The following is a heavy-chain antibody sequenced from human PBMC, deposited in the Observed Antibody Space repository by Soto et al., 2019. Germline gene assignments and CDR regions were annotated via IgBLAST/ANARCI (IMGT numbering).Heavy chain of an antibody. Sequence: QVQLQQWGAGLLKPSETLSLTCAVYGGSFSGYYWSWIRQPPGKGLEWIGEINHSGSTNYNPSLKSRVTISVDTSKNQFSLKLSSVTAADTAVYYCASAATYYYDSSGYYSDAFDIWGQGTMVTVSS. CDR3: ASAATYYYDSSGYYSDAFDI. D-gene: IGHD3-22*01. V-gene: IGHV4-34*01. J-gene: IGHJ3*02. CDR1: GGSFSGYY. CDR2: INHSGST.